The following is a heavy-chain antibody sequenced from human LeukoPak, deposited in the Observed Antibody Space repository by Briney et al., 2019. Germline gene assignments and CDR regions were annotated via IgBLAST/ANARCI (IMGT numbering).Heavy chain of an antibody. CDR2: IYYSGST. CDR1: GGSVSSGSFY. Sequence: SETLSLTCTVSGGSVSSGSFYWSWIRQPPGKGLEWIGYIYYSGSTNYNPSLKSRVTILVDTSKNQFSLKLSSVTAADTAVYYRARDLMVRGGYYYGMDVWGQGTTVTVSS. V-gene: IGHV4-61*01. D-gene: IGHD3-10*01. J-gene: IGHJ6*02. CDR3: ARDLMVRGGYYYGMDV.